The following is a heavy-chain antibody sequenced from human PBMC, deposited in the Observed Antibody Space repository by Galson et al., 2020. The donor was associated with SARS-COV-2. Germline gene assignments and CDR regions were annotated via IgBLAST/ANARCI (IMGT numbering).Heavy chain of an antibody. CDR3: ARDPSSSWYNWFDA. CDR1: GFTFSSYE. Sequence: GGSLRLSCTASGFTFSSYEMHWVRQAPGKGLEWVSYISSNGTTVFYADSVKGRFTISRDNAKKSLYLQMNSLRAEDTALYYCARDPSSSWYNWFDAWGQGTLVTVSS. V-gene: IGHV3-48*03. D-gene: IGHD6-13*01. CDR2: ISSNGTTV. J-gene: IGHJ5*02.